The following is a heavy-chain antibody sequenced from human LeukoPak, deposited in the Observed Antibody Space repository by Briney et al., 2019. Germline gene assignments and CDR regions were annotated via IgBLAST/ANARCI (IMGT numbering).Heavy chain of an antibody. D-gene: IGHD3-10*01. Sequence: ASVKVSCKASGYTFTSYGISWVRQAPGQGLAWMGWISAYNGNTNYAQKLQGRDTMTTDTSTSTAYMELRSLRSDDTAAYYCARDSRHGGYYYYMDVWGKGTTVTVSS. CDR3: ARDSRHGGYYYYMDV. CDR1: GYTFTSYG. CDR2: ISAYNGNT. J-gene: IGHJ6*03. V-gene: IGHV1-18*01.